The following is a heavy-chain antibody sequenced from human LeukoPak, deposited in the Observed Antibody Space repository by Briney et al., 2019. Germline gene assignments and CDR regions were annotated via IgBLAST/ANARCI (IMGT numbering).Heavy chain of an antibody. V-gene: IGHV4-39*01. J-gene: IGHJ4*02. D-gene: IGHD3-9*01. CDR2: IYYSGST. CDR1: GGSITNTSYH. CDR3: ASQYYDILTGYPYYFDY. Sequence: PSETLSLTCRVSGGSITNTSYHWGWIRPPPGKGLEGVGGIYYSGSTYFNPSLRSRVTMSVDTSENQFFLKLTSVTAADTAVYYCASQYYDILTGYPYYFDYWGQGTLVTVSS.